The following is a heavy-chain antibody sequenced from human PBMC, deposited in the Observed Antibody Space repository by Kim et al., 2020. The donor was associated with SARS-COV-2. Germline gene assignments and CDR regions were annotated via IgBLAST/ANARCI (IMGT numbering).Heavy chain of an antibody. D-gene: IGHD3-22*01. V-gene: IGHV3-53*01. Sequence: KGRFTISRDNSKNTLYLQMNSLRAEDTAVYYCARGNAATRYDSSGYYFDYWGQGTLVTVSS. CDR3: ARGNAATRYDSSGYYFDY. J-gene: IGHJ4*02.